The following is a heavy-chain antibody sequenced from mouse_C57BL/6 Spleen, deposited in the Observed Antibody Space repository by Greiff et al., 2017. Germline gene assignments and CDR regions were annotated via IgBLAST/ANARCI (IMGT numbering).Heavy chain of an antibody. Sequence: EVKLMESGGGLVKPGGSLKLSCAASGFTFSSYAMSWVRQTPEKRLEWVATISYGGSYTYYPDNVKGRFTISRDNAKNNLYLQMRHLKSEDTAMYYCTRVEGYSNFFAYWGQGTLVTVSA. D-gene: IGHD2-5*01. CDR2: ISYGGSYT. CDR3: TRVEGYSNFFAY. J-gene: IGHJ3*01. CDR1: GFTFSSYA. V-gene: IGHV5-4*03.